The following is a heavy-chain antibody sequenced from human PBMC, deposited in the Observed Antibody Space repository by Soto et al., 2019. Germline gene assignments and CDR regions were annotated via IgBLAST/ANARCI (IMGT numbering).Heavy chain of an antibody. CDR2: ISGDGSST. J-gene: IGHJ4*02. CDR3: ARDWGGLGY. CDR1: EFTFRSYW. D-gene: IGHD3-10*01. V-gene: IGHV3-74*01. Sequence: EVQLVDSGGGLVQPGGSLRLSCAASEFTFRSYWMHWVRQSPGKGLVWVSRISGDGSSTTYADSVRGRFTISRDNAKNALYLEMNSLRVEDTAVYYCARDWGGLGYWGQGTLVTVSS.